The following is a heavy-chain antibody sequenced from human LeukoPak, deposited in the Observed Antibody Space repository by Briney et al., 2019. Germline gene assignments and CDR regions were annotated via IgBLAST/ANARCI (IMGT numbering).Heavy chain of an antibody. Sequence: SETLSLTCAVYGGSFSGYYWSWLRQPPGKGLEWIGEINHSGSTNYNPSLKSRVTISVDTSKNQFSLKLSSVTAADTAVYYCARAAPVTHEVVYYFDYWGQGTLVTVSS. CDR1: GGSFSGYY. J-gene: IGHJ4*02. D-gene: IGHD4-17*01. V-gene: IGHV4-34*01. CDR3: ARAAPVTHEVVYYFDY. CDR2: INHSGST.